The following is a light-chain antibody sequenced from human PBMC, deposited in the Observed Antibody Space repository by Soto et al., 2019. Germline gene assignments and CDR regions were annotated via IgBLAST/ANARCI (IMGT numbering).Light chain of an antibody. J-gene: IGKJ4*02. CDR1: QSASGY. V-gene: IGKV3-11*01. CDR3: SQCSNWPST. Sequence: DIVLTQSPATLSLFPGNRATLSCRATQSASGYFAWYQQKPGLAPRLLIYDASIWATGIPAWFSGSGSATDISRTMTCLEPEDFAVYYFSQCSNWPSTCGGGTKVVV. CDR2: DAS.